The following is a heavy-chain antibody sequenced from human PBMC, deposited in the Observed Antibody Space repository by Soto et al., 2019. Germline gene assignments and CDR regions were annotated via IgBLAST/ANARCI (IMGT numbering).Heavy chain of an antibody. D-gene: IGHD1-1*01. CDR3: ARVISTSPVGGTGYFDY. J-gene: IGHJ4*02. Sequence: GGSLRLSCAASGFIFSLYSMNWVRQAPGKGLEWVSSISSSGSYMFYADSLKGRITISRDNAKNSLYLQMNGLRAEDTAVYYCARVISTSPVGGTGYFDYWGLGTLVTVSS. V-gene: IGHV3-21*06. CDR1: GFIFSLYS. CDR2: ISSSGSYM.